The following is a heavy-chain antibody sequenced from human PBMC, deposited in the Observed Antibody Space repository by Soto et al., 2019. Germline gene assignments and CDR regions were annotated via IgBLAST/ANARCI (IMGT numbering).Heavy chain of an antibody. CDR1: GFTFSTYA. V-gene: IGHV3-30-3*01. D-gene: IGHD3-10*01. CDR3: ARGSAGHYNSGTLLD. Sequence: QVQVVESGGGVVQPGRSLRLSFAASGFTFSTYAMHWVRQAPGKGLEWVAVISYDGSNEYYVDSVKGRFTISRDNYKNTLYLQMNSLREEDTAVYYCARGSAGHYNSGTLLDWGQGTLVNVSS. CDR2: ISYDGSNE. J-gene: IGHJ4*02.